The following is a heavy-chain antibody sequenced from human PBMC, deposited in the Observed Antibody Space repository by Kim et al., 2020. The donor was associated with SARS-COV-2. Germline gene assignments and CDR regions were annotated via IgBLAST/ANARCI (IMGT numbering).Heavy chain of an antibody. J-gene: IGHJ6*01. Sequence: SETLSLTCSVSVGSINRNNFYWNWIRLPPGKGLEWIGGISYNGGTSSAPSLKSRVTIFLDMSKNHFSLKLRSVTAADTGVYFCASEEIDPNNYYAMDVWGRGTTVTVSS. D-gene: IGHD3-22*01. CDR1: VGSINRNNFY. CDR3: ASEEIDPNNYYAMDV. V-gene: IGHV4-39*02. CDR2: ISYNGGT.